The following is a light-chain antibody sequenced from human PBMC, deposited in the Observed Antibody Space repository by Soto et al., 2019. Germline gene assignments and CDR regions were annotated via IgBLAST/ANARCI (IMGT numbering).Light chain of an antibody. J-gene: IGKJ2*01. CDR1: QGIRND. CDR2: AAS. Sequence: AIQMTQSPSSLSASVGDRVTITCRASQGIRNDLDWFQQKPGKAPKLLIYAASNLQSGVPARFSGGGSGTDFTLTISSLQSKDFAVYYCQQYNNWPIYTFGQGTKVDIK. CDR3: QQYNNWPIYT. V-gene: IGKV1-6*01.